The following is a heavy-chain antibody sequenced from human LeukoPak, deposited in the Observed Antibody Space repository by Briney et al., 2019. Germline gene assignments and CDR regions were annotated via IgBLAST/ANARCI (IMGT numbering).Heavy chain of an antibody. D-gene: IGHD3-10*01. Sequence: GGSLRLSCAASGFTFSSYAMHWVRQAPGKGLEYVSAISSNGGSTYYANSVKGRFTISRDNSKNTLYLQMGSLRAEDMAVYYCAREDYYGSGAAFDIWGQGTMVTVSS. CDR1: GFTFSSYA. CDR2: ISSNGGST. J-gene: IGHJ3*02. V-gene: IGHV3-64*01. CDR3: AREDYYGSGAAFDI.